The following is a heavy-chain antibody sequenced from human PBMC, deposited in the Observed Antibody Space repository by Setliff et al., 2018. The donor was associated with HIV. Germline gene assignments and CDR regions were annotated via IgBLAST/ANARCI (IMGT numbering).Heavy chain of an antibody. J-gene: IGHJ3*02. Sequence: LTCAVSGGSISNGGYYWSWIRQPAGKRLEWIGRTYSSGSTNYNPSLKSRVTISIDTSKNQFSLKLSSVTAADTAVYYCARDLKREGVQAGDAFDIWGQGTMVTVSS. CDR3: ARDLKREGVQAGDAFDI. V-gene: IGHV4-61*02. CDR2: TYSSGST. D-gene: IGHD3-10*01. CDR1: GGSISNGGYY.